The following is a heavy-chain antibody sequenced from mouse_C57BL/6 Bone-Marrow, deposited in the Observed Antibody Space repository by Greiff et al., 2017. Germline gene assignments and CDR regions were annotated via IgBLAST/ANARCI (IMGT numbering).Heavy chain of an antibody. CDR2: INPGSGGT. Sequence: QVQLQQSGAELVRPGTSVKVSCKASGYAFTNYLIEWVKQRPGQGLEWIGVINPGSGGTNYNEKFKGKETLTADKSSSTAYMQLSSLTSEDSAVXFGARSETAQAPAWFAYWGQGTLVTVSA. CDR1: GYAFTNYL. D-gene: IGHD3-2*02. CDR3: ARSETAQAPAWFAY. J-gene: IGHJ3*01. V-gene: IGHV1-54*01.